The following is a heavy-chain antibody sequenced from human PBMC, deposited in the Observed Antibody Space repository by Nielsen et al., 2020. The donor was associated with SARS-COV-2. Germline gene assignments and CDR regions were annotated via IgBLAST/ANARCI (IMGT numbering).Heavy chain of an antibody. D-gene: IGHD5-12*01. CDR1: GASSSGYY. Sequence: SETLSPTWPVHGASSSGYYWSWIRQPPGKGLEWIGEINHSGSTNYNPSLRSRVTISVDTSKNQFSLKLSSVTAADTAVYYCARGRGGYWYWGQGTLVTVSS. CDR3: ARGRGGYWY. CDR2: INHSGST. V-gene: IGHV4-34*01. J-gene: IGHJ4*02.